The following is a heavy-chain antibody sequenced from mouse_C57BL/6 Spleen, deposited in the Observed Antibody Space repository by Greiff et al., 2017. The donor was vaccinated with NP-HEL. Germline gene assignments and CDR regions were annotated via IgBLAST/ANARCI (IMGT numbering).Heavy chain of an antibody. D-gene: IGHD1-1*01. Sequence: VKLQESGAELVRPGASVKLSCKASGYTFTDYYINWVKQRPGQGLEWIARIYPGSGNTYYNEKFKGKATLTAEKSSSTAYMQLSSLTSEDSAVYFCARGTTVGFHFDYWGQGTTLTVSS. CDR3: ARGTTVGFHFDY. J-gene: IGHJ2*01. V-gene: IGHV1-76*01. CDR1: GYTFTDYY. CDR2: IYPGSGNT.